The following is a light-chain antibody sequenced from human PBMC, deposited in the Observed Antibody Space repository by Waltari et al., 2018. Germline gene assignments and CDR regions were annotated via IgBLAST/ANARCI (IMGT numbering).Light chain of an antibody. V-gene: IGKV1-5*01. CDR1: QRINRW. J-gene: IGKJ2*01. CDR3: QQYHDYSDT. Sequence: DIQMTQSPSTLSASVGARATITCRASQRINRWLAWYQQKPGKAPKLLIYDVSSLESGVPSRFSGSGSGTEFTLTINSLQPDDFATYYCQQYHDYSDTFGQGTKLEIK. CDR2: DVS.